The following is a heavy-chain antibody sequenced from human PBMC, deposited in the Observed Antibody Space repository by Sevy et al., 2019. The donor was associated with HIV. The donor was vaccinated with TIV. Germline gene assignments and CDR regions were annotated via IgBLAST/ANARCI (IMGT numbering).Heavy chain of an antibody. CDR2: IYYSGST. J-gene: IGHJ4*02. D-gene: IGHD6-6*01. V-gene: IGHV4-61*08. CDR1: GGSVSSGGYY. Sequence: SETLYLTCTVSGGSVSSGGYYWSWIRQPPGKGLEWIGYIYYSGSTNYNPSLKSRVTISVDTSKNQFSLKLSSVTAADTAVYYCARHMRRGSSYFDYWGQGTLVTVSS. CDR3: ARHMRRGSSYFDY.